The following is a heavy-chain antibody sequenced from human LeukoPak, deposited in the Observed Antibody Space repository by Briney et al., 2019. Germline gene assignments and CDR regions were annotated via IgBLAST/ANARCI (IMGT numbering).Heavy chain of an antibody. D-gene: IGHD3-10*01. CDR3: ERERITMVRGVFVYYYGMDV. CDR2: IYYSGST. J-gene: IGHJ6*02. V-gene: IGHV4-59*01. CDR1: GGSISNYY. Sequence: SETLSLTCLVSGGSISNYYWSWIRQPPGKGLEWIGNIYYSGSTNYNPSLKSRVTISVDTSKNQFSLKLSSVTAADTAVYYCERERITMVRGVFVYYYGMDVWGPGTTVTVSS.